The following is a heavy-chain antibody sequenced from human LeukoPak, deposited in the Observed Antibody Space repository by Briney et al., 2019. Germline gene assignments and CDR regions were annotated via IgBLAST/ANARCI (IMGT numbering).Heavy chain of an antibody. D-gene: IGHD6-13*01. CDR3: ARVYTGYSSSWYDY. CDR2: IIPILGIA. J-gene: IGHJ4*02. Sequence: SVKVSCKASGGTFSSYAISWARQAPGQGLEWMGRIIPILGIANYAQKFQGRVTITADKSTSTAHMELSSLRSEDTAVYYCARVYTGYSSSWYDYWGQGTLVTVSS. V-gene: IGHV1-69*04. CDR1: GGTFSSYA.